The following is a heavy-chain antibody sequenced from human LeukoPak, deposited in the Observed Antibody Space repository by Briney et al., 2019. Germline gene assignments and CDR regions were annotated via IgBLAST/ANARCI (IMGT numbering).Heavy chain of an antibody. V-gene: IGHV3-23*01. CDR2: ISGSGGST. CDR1: GFTFSSYA. CDR3: ARPYDSSGYYSNWFDP. Sequence: GGSLRLSCAASGFTFSSYAMSWVRQAPGKGLEWVSAISGSGGSTYYADSVKGRFTISRDNSKNTLYLQMNSLRAEDTAVYYCARPYDSSGYYSNWFDPWGQGTLVTVSS. J-gene: IGHJ5*02. D-gene: IGHD3-22*01.